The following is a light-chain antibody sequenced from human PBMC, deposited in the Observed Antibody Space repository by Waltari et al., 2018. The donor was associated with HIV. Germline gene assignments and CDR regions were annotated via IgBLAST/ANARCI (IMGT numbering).Light chain of an antibody. CDR1: QSISSW. J-gene: IGKJ2*01. Sequence: DIQMTHSPSTLSASLGDRVTITCRASQSISSWLAWYQQKPGKAPKLLIYKASSLESGVPSRFSGSGSGTEFTLTISSLQPDDFATYYCQQYNSYSPDTFGQGTKLEIK. CDR2: KAS. V-gene: IGKV1-5*03. CDR3: QQYNSYSPDT.